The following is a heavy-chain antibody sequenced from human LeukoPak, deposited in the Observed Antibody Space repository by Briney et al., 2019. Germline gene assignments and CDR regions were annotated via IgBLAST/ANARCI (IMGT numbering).Heavy chain of an antibody. Sequence: GGSLRLSCAASGFSFRSCWMHWVRQAPGKELVWVSRINGDGSTTNYADSVRGRFTISRDNAKNTLYLQMNSLRADDSAVYFCASLVGGYYPPVEAFDVWCQGTMVTVSS. CDR3: ASLVGGYYPPVEAFDV. CDR1: GFSFRSCW. V-gene: IGHV3-74*01. D-gene: IGHD3-3*01. J-gene: IGHJ3*01. CDR2: INGDGSTT.